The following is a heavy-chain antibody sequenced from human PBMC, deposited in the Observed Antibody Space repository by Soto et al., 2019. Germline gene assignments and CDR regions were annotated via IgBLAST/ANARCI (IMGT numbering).Heavy chain of an antibody. D-gene: IGHD6-6*01. CDR2: INPNSGGT. CDR1: GYTFTGYY. CDR3: ARGGPLSIAARPFDY. V-gene: IGHV1-2*04. Sequence: GASVKVSCKASGYTFTGYYMHWVRPAPGQGLEWMGWINPNSGGTNYAQKFQGWVTMTRDTSIGTAYMELSRLRSDDTAVYYCARGGPLSIAARPFDYWGQGTLVTVSS. J-gene: IGHJ4*02.